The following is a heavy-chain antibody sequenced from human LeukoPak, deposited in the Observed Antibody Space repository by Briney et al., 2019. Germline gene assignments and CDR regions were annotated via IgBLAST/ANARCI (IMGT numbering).Heavy chain of an antibody. J-gene: IGHJ4*02. CDR2: INTDGSST. D-gene: IGHD6-6*01. CDR1: GFTFSSCW. Sequence: GGALRLSCAAPGFTFSSCWMHWGRQAPGKGLWLGSHINTDGSSTTYADSVKGRLTISRDNAKNTLYMPMNSLRAEDTAVYYCARSGGSSSLGYWGQGTLVTVSS. CDR3: ARSGGSSSLGY. V-gene: IGHV3-74*01.